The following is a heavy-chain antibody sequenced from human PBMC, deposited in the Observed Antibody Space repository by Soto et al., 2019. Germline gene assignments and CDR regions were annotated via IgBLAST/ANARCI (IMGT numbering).Heavy chain of an antibody. D-gene: IGHD3-3*02. CDR1: GGSISSGGYS. Sequence: QLLESGSGLVKPSQTLSLTCAVSGGSISSGGYSWSWIRQPPGKGLEWIGYIYHSGSTYYNPSLKSRVTISVDRSKNQFSLKLSSVTAADTAVYYCARGTAAASLGSDWFDPWGQGTLVTVSS. CDR3: ARGTAAASLGSDWFDP. J-gene: IGHJ5*02. CDR2: IYHSGST. V-gene: IGHV4-30-2*01.